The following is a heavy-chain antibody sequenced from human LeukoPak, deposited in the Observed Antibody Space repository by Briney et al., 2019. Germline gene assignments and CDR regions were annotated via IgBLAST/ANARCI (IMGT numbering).Heavy chain of an antibody. Sequence: GGSLRLSCAASGFTVSSNYMSWVRQAPGKGLEWVSVIYSGGSTYYADSVKGRFTISRDNSKNTLYLQMNSLRAEDTAVYYCARDRRAAAGRTGGNYYYGMDVWGQGTTVTVSS. D-gene: IGHD6-13*01. CDR3: ARDRRAAAGRTGGNYYYGMDV. J-gene: IGHJ6*02. CDR2: IYSGGST. CDR1: GFTVSSNY. V-gene: IGHV3-53*01.